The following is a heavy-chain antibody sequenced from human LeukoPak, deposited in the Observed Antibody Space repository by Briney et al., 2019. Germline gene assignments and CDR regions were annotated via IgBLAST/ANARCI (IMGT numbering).Heavy chain of an antibody. CDR3: ATRFSGGSY. V-gene: IGHV3-23*01. J-gene: IGHJ4*02. CDR2: ISGSGGDT. CDR1: GFTFSSLA. Sequence: GGSLRLSCAASGFTFSSLAMSWVRQAPGKGLEWVSAISGSGGDTYYADSVKGRFSISRDNPKNTLYLQMNSLRADDTAVYYCATRFSGGSYWGQGTLVTVSS. D-gene: IGHD2-15*01.